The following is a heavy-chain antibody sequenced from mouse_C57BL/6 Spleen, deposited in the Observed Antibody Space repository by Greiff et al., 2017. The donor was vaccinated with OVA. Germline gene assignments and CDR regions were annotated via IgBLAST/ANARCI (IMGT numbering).Heavy chain of an antibody. CDR2: INPYNGDT. J-gene: IGHJ1*03. CDR1: GFSFTGYF. Sequence: EVQLQQSGPELVKPGDSVKISCKASGFSFTGYFMNWVMQSHGKSLEWIGRINPYNGDTFYNQKFKGKATLTVDKSSSTAHMKLRSLTSGDSAVYYCAREPLTTVVAHWYFDVWGTETTVTVSS. V-gene: IGHV1-20*01. CDR3: AREPLTTVVAHWYFDV. D-gene: IGHD1-1*01.